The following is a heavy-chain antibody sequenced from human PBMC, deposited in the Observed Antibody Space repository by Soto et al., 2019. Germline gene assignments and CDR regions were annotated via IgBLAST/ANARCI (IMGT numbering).Heavy chain of an antibody. CDR3: ARGGDAFDY. CDR2: IYYSGST. Sequence: SETLSLTCTVSGGSISSSSYYWGWIRQPPGKGLEWIGSIYYSGSTYYNPSLKSRVTISVDTSKNQFSLKLSSVTAADTAVYYCARGGDAFDYWGQGTLVTVS. CDR1: GGSISSSSYY. J-gene: IGHJ4*02. D-gene: IGHD2-21*02. V-gene: IGHV4-39*01.